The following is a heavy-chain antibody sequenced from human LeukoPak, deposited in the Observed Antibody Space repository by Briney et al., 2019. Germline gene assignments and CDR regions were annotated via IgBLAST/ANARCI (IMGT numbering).Heavy chain of an antibody. Sequence: PGGSLRLSCAASEFTFSAYVMHWVRQAPGKGLEWLALISYNGANQFYADSVRGRFTISRDNSKNTLYLQMNNLRPEDTAIYYCARDPTPYSAYDSFYFDPWGQGTLVTVSS. CDR3: ARDPTPYSAYDSFYFDP. D-gene: IGHD5-12*01. CDR2: ISYNGANQ. V-gene: IGHV3-30-3*01. J-gene: IGHJ5*02. CDR1: EFTFSAYV.